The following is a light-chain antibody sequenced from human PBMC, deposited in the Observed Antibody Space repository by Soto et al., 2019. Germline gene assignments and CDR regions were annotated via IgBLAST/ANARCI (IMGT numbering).Light chain of an antibody. Sequence: EIVLTQSPATLSLSPGARATLSCRASQSISGYLAWYQQKPGQAPRLLIYETSNRATGIPARFSCSGSGADFTLTISSLEPEDFAGYFCQQRSNWPPVYTFGQGTKLEIK. J-gene: IGKJ2*01. CDR3: QQRSNWPPVYT. CDR1: QSISGY. CDR2: ETS. V-gene: IGKV3-11*01.